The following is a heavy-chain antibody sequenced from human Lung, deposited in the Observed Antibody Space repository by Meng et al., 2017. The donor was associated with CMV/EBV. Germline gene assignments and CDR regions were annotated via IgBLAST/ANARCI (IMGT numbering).Heavy chain of an antibody. CDR2: INSDGSST. V-gene: IGHV3-74*01. D-gene: IGHD4-23*01. CDR1: GFTFSSYW. CDR3: AIEQPNSDALDI. Sequence: GESLKLSCAASGFTFSSYWMHWVRQGPGKGLVWVSRINSDGSSTSYADSVKGRFTISRDNAKNTLYLQMNSLRAEDTAVYNCAIEQPNSDALDIWGQGTMVTVSS. J-gene: IGHJ3*02.